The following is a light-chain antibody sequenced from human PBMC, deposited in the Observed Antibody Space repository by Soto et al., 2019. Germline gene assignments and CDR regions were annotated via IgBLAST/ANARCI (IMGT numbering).Light chain of an antibody. CDR3: QQYSTSPGT. J-gene: IGKJ1*01. Sequence: EIVLTQSPDTLSLSPGERATLCCRASQSIDSTHLVWYQQKPGQAPSLLIFGASSRATGIPDRFSGSGSGTDFTLTIRGLQPEDFAVYYCQQYSTSPGTFGQGTKVDIK. CDR1: QSIDSTH. V-gene: IGKV3-20*01. CDR2: GAS.